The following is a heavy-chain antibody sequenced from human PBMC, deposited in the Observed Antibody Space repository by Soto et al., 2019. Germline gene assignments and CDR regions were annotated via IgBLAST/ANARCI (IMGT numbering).Heavy chain of an antibody. D-gene: IGHD3-22*01. CDR3: ARMATSGSLNWFDP. Sequence: QVQLVQSGAEVKKPGASVKVSCKASGYTFTNYDINWVRQATGHGLEWMGWMNPISGETGYAQKFQGRVTMTRNTSITTAYMELNSLGSEDTAVYFCARMATSGSLNWFDPWGQGTLVTVTS. J-gene: IGHJ5*02. CDR1: GYTFTNYD. CDR2: MNPISGET. V-gene: IGHV1-8*01.